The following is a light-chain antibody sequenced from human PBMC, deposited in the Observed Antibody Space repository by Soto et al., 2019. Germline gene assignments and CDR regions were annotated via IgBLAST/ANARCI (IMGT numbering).Light chain of an antibody. CDR1: QSISSF. CDR2: AAS. Sequence: DIQMTQSPSSLSASVEDRVTITCRASQSISSFLNWYQHKPGKAPKFLIYAASSLQSGVPSRFSGSGSGTDFTLTISSLQPEDFATYYCQQSYTTPRTFGQGTNLEIK. J-gene: IGKJ2*01. CDR3: QQSYTTPRT. V-gene: IGKV1-39*01.